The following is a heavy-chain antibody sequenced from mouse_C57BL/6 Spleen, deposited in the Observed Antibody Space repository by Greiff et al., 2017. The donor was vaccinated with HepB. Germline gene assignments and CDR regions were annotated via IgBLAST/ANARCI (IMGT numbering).Heavy chain of an antibody. CDR2: IDPSDSYT. Sequence: QVQLQQPGAELVKPGASVKLSCKASGYTFTSYWMQWVKQRPGQGLEWIGEIDPSDSYTNYNQKFKGKATLTVDTSSSTAYMQLSSLTSEDSAVYYCARDPHYYGSRGYFDYWGQGTTLTVSS. CDR1: GYTFTSYW. J-gene: IGHJ2*01. D-gene: IGHD1-1*01. CDR3: ARDPHYYGSRGYFDY. V-gene: IGHV1-50*01.